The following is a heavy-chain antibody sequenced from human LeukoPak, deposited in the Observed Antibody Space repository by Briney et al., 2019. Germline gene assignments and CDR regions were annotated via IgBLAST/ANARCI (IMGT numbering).Heavy chain of an antibody. CDR1: GGTFSSYA. Sequence: VKVSCKASGGTFSSYAISWVRQAPGQGLEWMGGIIPIFGTANYAQKFQGRVTITTDESTSTAYMELSSLRSEDTAVYYCARGGYYDSSGYSDHDAFDIWGQGTMVTVSS. D-gene: IGHD3-22*01. CDR3: ARGGYYDSSGYSDHDAFDI. V-gene: IGHV1-69*05. J-gene: IGHJ3*02. CDR2: IIPIFGTA.